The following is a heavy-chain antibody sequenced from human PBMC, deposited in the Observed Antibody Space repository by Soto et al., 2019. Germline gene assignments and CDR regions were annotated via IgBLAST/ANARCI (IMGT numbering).Heavy chain of an antibody. V-gene: IGHV4-4*02. J-gene: IGHJ6*03. Sequence: PSETLSLTCAVSSGSISSSNWWSWVRQPPGKGLEWIGEIYHSGSTNYNPSLKSRVTISVDKSKNQFSLKLSSVTAADTAVYYCARDRADYTVTPGDYYYYYYMDVWGKGTTVTVSS. CDR2: IYHSGST. CDR1: SGSISSSNW. D-gene: IGHD4-17*01. CDR3: ARDRADYTVTPGDYYYYYYMDV.